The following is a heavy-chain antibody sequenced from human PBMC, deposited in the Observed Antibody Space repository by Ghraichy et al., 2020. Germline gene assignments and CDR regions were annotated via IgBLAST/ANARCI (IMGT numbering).Heavy chain of an antibody. J-gene: IGHJ6*02. CDR1: GGSISSYY. V-gene: IGHV4-59*08. D-gene: IGHD3-22*01. CDR2: IYYSGST. Sequence: SETLSLTCTVSGGSISSYYWSWIRQPPGKGLEWIGYIYYSGSTNHNPSLKSRVTISVDTSKNQFSLKLSSVTAADTAVYYCARHAYYDSSGYYDYYYYYGMDVWGQGTTVTVSS. CDR3: ARHAYYDSSGYYDYYYYYGMDV.